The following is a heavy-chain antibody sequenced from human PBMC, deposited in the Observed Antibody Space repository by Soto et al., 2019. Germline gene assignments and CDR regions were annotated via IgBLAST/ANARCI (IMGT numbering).Heavy chain of an antibody. V-gene: IGHV1-69*06. J-gene: IGHJ4*02. CDR1: GGTFNTFP. Sequence: GQLVQSGAELKKPGSSVKISCKAPGGTFNTFPFSWVRQAPGQGLEWMGGIVPIFGSANYARKFQGRVTITADKSTTAVYMELKTLTSEDTAVYYCATGVIWIGYFTVDSWGQGTRVTVSS. D-gene: IGHD3-3*01. CDR3: ATGVIWIGYFTVDS. CDR2: IVPIFGSA.